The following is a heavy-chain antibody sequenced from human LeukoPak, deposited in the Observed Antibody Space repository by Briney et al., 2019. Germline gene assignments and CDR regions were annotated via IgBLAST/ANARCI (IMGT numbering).Heavy chain of an antibody. V-gene: IGHV3-74*01. Sequence: GGSLRLSCAASGFTFSSNWMHWVRQAPGKGLVWVSRINEDGSTTNYADTVKGRSTIFRDNAKNTLYLQMNSLRAEDTAVYYCVRDLGGRSGHWGQGTLVTVSS. D-gene: IGHD1-26*01. J-gene: IGHJ1*01. CDR2: INEDGSTT. CDR3: VRDLGGRSGH. CDR1: GFTFSSNW.